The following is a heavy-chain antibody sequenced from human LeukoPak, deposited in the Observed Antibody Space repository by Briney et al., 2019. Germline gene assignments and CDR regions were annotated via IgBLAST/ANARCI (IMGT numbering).Heavy chain of an antibody. CDR1: GGSFSGYY. Sequence: TSETLSLTCAVYGGSFSGYYWSWIRQPPGKGLEWIGEINHSGSTNYNPSLKSRVTMSVDTSKNQFSLKLSSVTAADTAVYYCARGTAYYDFWSGYGNWFDPWGQGTLVTVSS. J-gene: IGHJ5*02. CDR2: INHSGST. D-gene: IGHD3-3*01. V-gene: IGHV4-34*01. CDR3: ARGTAYYDFWSGYGNWFDP.